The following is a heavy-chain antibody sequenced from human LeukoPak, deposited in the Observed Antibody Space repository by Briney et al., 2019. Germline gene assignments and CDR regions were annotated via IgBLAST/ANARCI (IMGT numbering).Heavy chain of an antibody. CDR3: ARTGLYCSGGSCLYYYYMDV. Sequence: GGSLRLSCAASGFTFTSSAMSWVRQAPGKGLEWVSVISGSGHTTYYADSVKGRFTVSRDNSKNTLYLQMNSLRAEDTAVYCCARTGLYCSGGSCLYYYYMDVWGKGTTVTVSS. J-gene: IGHJ6*03. D-gene: IGHD2-15*01. V-gene: IGHV3-23*01. CDR1: GFTFTSSA. CDR2: ISGSGHTT.